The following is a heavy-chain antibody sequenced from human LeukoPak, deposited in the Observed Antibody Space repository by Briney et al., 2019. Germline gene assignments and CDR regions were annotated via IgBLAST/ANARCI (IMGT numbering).Heavy chain of an antibody. CDR3: TKELHVAVAVADYYYFYMDV. CDR2: INGGGNTT. V-gene: IGHV3-23*01. J-gene: IGHJ6*03. D-gene: IGHD6-19*01. CDR1: GFAFSSFA. Sequence: GGSLRHSRASSGFAFSSFAMGWVRQSPGKGLEWLSTINGGGNTTFYADSVKGRFTISRDNSKNTLYLHMDNLRPDDTAIYYCTKELHVAVAVADYYYFYMDVWGRGTAVTVSS.